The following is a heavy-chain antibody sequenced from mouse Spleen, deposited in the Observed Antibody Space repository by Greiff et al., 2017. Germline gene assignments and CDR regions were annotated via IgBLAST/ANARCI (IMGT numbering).Heavy chain of an antibody. CDR3: AREGLGVDY. Sequence: EVMLVESEGGLVQPGSSMKLSCTASGFTFSDYYMAWVRQVPEKGLEWVANINYDGSSTYYLDSLKSRFIISRDNAKNILYLQMSSLKSEDTATYYCAREGLGVDYWGQGTTLTVSS. J-gene: IGHJ2*01. V-gene: IGHV5-16*01. CDR2: INYDGSST. D-gene: IGHD4-1*01. CDR1: GFTFSDYY.